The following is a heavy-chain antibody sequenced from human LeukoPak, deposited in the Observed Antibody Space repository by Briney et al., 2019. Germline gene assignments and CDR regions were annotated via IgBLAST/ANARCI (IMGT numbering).Heavy chain of an antibody. CDR3: ARGYGDVRFDY. CDR1: GGSFSGYY. Sequence: PSETLSLTCAVYGGSFSGYYWSWIRQPPGKGLEWIGEINHSGSTNYNPSLKSRVTISVDTSKNQFSLKLSSVTAADTAVYYCARGYGDVRFDYWGQGTLVTVSS. J-gene: IGHJ4*02. V-gene: IGHV4-34*01. CDR2: INHSGST. D-gene: IGHD4-17*01.